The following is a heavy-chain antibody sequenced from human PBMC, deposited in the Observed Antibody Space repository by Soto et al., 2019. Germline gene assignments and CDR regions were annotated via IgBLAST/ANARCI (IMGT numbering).Heavy chain of an antibody. CDR3: AKAGLRDYYGMDV. D-gene: IGHD4-17*01. CDR1: GFTFISYG. CDR2: ISYDGSNK. J-gene: IGHJ6*02. V-gene: IGHV3-30*18. Sequence: GGSLRLSCAASGFTFISYGMHWVRQAPGKGLEWVAVISYDGSNKYYADSVKGRFTISRDNSKNTLYLQMNSLRAEDTAVYYCAKAGLRDYYGMDVWGQGTTVTVSS.